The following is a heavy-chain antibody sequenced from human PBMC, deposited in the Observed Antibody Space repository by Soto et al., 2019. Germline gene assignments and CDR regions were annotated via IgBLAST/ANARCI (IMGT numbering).Heavy chain of an antibody. Sequence: EVQLLESGGGLLQPGESLRLSCAASGFTFSDYAMSWVRQAPGKGLEYVSSISGGGDGTYYADSVKGRFTISRDNSKNMLYLQLNSLRAEDTAIYYCAKRSGITTVTWGALAVWGQGTAVCVSS. CDR1: GFTFSDYA. CDR2: ISGGGDGT. J-gene: IGHJ3*01. D-gene: IGHD1-1*01. V-gene: IGHV3-23*01. CDR3: AKRSGITTVTWGALAV.